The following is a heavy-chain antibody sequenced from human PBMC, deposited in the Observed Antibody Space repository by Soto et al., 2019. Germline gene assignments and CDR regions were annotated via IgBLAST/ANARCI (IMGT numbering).Heavy chain of an antibody. CDR1: GGSISSSSYY. D-gene: IGHD3-22*01. CDR2: IYYSGST. V-gene: IGHV4-39*01. CDR3: ARHKYHSSDPSAY. J-gene: IGHJ4*02. Sequence: PSETLSLTCTVSGGSISSSSYYWGWIRQPPGKGLEWIGSIYYSGSTYYNPSLKSRVTISVDTSKNQFSLKLSSVTAADTAVYYCARHKYHSSDPSAYWGQGTLVTVS.